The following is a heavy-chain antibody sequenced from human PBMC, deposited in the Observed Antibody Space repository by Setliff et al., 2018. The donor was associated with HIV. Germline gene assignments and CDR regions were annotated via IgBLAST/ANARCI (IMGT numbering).Heavy chain of an antibody. Sequence: SETLSLTCAVYGGSFSDYYWTWIRQPPGKGLEWIGEINHSGSTNYNPSLKSRVTFSVDTSKKQLSLKVTSVTAADTAAYYCASGLFYDYWGQGALVTVSS. CDR2: INHSGST. CDR1: GGSFSDYY. D-gene: IGHD2-21*01. CDR3: ASGLFYDY. J-gene: IGHJ4*02. V-gene: IGHV4-34*01.